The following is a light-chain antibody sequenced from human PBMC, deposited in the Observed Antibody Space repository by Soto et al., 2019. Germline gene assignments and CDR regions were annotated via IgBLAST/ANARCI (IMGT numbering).Light chain of an antibody. Sequence: EIVLRQSPGTLSLSPGERATLCCRASQSVSSSYLAWYQQKPGQAPRLLIYGASSRATGIPDRFSGSGSGTDFTLTISRLEPEDFAVYYCQQYGSSPLMFGQGTKVDIK. V-gene: IGKV3-20*01. CDR1: QSVSSSY. CDR3: QQYGSSPLM. J-gene: IGKJ1*01. CDR2: GAS.